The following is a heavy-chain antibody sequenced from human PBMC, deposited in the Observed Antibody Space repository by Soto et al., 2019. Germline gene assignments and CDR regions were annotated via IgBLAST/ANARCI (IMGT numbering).Heavy chain of an antibody. D-gene: IGHD6-13*01. J-gene: IGHJ4*02. V-gene: IGHV3-23*01. Sequence: EVQLLESGGGLVQPGESLRLSCAASGFTFSSYAMSWVRQAPGKGLEWVSAISGGGGSTYYADSVKGRFTISRDNSKNTLYLQMNSLRAEDTAVYYCARLXSSTWYFDYWGQGTLVPVSS. CDR3: ARLXSSTWYFDY. CDR1: GFTFSSYA. CDR2: ISGGGGST.